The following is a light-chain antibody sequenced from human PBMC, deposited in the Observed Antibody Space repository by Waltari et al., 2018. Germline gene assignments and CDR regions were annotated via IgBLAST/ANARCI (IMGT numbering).Light chain of an antibody. CDR2: WAS. V-gene: IGKV4-1*01. J-gene: IGKJ2*01. CDR1: VFYSSNNKNH. Sequence: VFYSSNNKNHLAWYQQKPGQSPKLLIYWASTRESGVPDRFSGSGSGTDFTLTISSLRAEDVAVYYCQQYFGTPPYTFGQGTKLEIK. CDR3: QQYFGTPPYT.